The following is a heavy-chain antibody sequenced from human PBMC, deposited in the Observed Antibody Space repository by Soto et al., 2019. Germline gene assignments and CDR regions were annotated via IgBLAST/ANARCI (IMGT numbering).Heavy chain of an antibody. CDR2: IYYSGST. D-gene: IGHD3-3*01. CDR1: GGSISSGDYY. Sequence: QVQLQESGPGLVKPSQTLSLTCTVSGGSISSGDYYWSWIRQHPGKGLEWIGYIYYSGSTYYNPALKSRVTISXDXSKNQCSLKLNSVTAADTAVYYCARWWSGSRQGFDPWGQGTLVTVSS. CDR3: ARWWSGSRQGFDP. V-gene: IGHV4-31*03. J-gene: IGHJ5*02.